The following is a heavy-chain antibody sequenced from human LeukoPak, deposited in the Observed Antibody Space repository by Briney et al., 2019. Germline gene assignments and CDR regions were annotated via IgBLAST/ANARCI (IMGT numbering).Heavy chain of an antibody. V-gene: IGHV3-7*03. CDR3: ARGGGLDV. D-gene: IGHD3-16*01. CDR2: INHNGNVD. Sequence: GGPLRLSCAASGFTFSNYWMNWVRQAPGKGLEWVASINHNGNVDYYVDSVKGRFTISRDNAKNSLYLQMSNLRAEDTAVYFCARGGGLDVWGQGATVTVSS. J-gene: IGHJ6*02. CDR1: GFTFSNYW.